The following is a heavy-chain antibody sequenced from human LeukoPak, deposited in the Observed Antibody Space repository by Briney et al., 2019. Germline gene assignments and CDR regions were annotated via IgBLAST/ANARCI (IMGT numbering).Heavy chain of an antibody. J-gene: IGHJ4*02. CDR2: IRYDGSDK. D-gene: IGHD6-19*01. Sequence: GGSLRLSCAASGFTFDSFGMHWVRQAPGKGLEWVAFIRYDGSDKYYADSVKGRFTISRDNSKNTLYLQMNSLRAEDTAVYYCAKDHGIAVAGTLSLDYWGQGTLVTVSS. CDR3: AKDHGIAVAGTLSLDY. V-gene: IGHV3-30*02. CDR1: GFTFDSFG.